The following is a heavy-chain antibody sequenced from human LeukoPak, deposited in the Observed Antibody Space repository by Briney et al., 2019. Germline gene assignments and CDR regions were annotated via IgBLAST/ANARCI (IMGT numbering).Heavy chain of an antibody. CDR1: GHSSTRGYY. V-gene: IGHV4-38-2*01. CDR3: ARVLPVPYLLDS. J-gene: IGHJ4*02. D-gene: IGHD2/OR15-2a*01. Sequence: SETLSLTCAISGHSSTRGYYWAWFRQSPGKGLEWIATFFQSEKSFYNASLKSRVIMSLDTSKSQFSLNLTSMAAADTAVYYCARVLPVPYLLDSWGQGTYVTVSS. CDR2: FFQSEKS.